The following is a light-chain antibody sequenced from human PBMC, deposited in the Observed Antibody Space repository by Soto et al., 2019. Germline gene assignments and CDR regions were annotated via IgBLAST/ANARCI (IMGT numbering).Light chain of an antibody. V-gene: IGLV1-40*01. CDR2: GNS. Sequence: QSVLTQPPSVSGAPGQRVTISCTERSSNIGAGYDVHWYQQLPGTAHKLLIYGNSNRPSGVPDRFSGSKSGTSASLAITGLQAEDEADYYCQAYDSSLSGGVFGGGTKLTVL. J-gene: IGLJ3*02. CDR1: SSNIGAGYD. CDR3: QAYDSSLSGGV.